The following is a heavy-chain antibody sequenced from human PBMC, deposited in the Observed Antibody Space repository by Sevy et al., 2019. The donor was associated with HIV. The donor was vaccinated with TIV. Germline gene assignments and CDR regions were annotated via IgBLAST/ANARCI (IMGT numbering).Heavy chain of an antibody. J-gene: IGHJ4*02. V-gene: IGHV1-2*02. CDR3: ARGDTFWSAYYYFDY. D-gene: IGHD3-3*01. CDR2: INPNSDGT. Sequence: ASVKVSCKASGYTFTGYYIHWVRQAPGQGLEWMGWINPNSDGTNFAQKFQGRFTMTRDTSITTAYMELSRLRSDDTAVYYCARGDTFWSAYYYFDYWGQGTLVTVSS. CDR1: GYTFTGYY.